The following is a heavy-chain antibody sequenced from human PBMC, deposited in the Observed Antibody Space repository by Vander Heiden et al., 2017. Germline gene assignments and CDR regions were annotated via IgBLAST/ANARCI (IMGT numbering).Heavy chain of an antibody. D-gene: IGHD1-7*01. CDR3: AREDNWNYYSFDN. CDR1: GGSISSHY. Sequence: QVQLQESGPGLVKPSETLSLTCSVAGGSISSHYWSWIRQPAGKGLEWLGRIYGSGSTTYNPSLKSRVTISVDTSTNQFSLKLSSMTAADTAVYYCAREDNWNYYSFDNWGQRTLVTVSS. V-gene: IGHV4-4*07. CDR2: IYGSGST. J-gene: IGHJ4*02.